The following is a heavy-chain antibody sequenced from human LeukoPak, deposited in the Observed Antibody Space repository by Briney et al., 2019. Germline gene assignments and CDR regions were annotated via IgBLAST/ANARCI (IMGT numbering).Heavy chain of an antibody. CDR1: GFTFSSYA. V-gene: IGHV3-23*01. CDR2: ISGSGGST. CDR3: ARKEAYCSGGSCYSDY. Sequence: PGGSLRLSCAASGFTFSSYAMSWVRQAPGKGLEWVSAISGSGGSTYYADSVKGRFTISRDNSKNTLYLQKNSLRAEDTAVYYCARKEAYCSGGSCYSDYWGQGTLVTVSS. D-gene: IGHD2-15*01. J-gene: IGHJ4*02.